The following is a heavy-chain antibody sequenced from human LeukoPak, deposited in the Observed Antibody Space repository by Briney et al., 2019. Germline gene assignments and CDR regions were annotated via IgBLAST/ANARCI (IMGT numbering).Heavy chain of an antibody. D-gene: IGHD2-2*01. CDR1: GGSISSYY. Sequence: PSETLSLTCTVSGGSISSYYWSWIRQPPGKGLEWIGEINHSGSTNYNPSLKSRVTISVDTSKNQFSLKLSSVTAADTAVYYCARVVVVPAAPKNWFDPWGQGTLVTVSS. CDR3: ARVVVVPAAPKNWFDP. V-gene: IGHV4-34*01. CDR2: INHSGST. J-gene: IGHJ5*02.